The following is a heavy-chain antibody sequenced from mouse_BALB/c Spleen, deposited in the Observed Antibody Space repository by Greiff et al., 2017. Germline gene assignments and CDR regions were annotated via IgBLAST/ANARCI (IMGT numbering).Heavy chain of an antibody. CDR2: IDPANGNT. J-gene: IGHJ1*01. CDR3: ARRDGNPRV. D-gene: IGHD2-1*01. Sequence: VQLKESGAELVKPGASVKLSCTASGFNIKDTYMHWVKQRPEQGLEWIGRIDPANGNTKYDPKFQGKATITADTSSNTAYLQLSSLTSEDTAVYYCARRDGNPRVWGAGTTVTVSS. CDR1: GFNIKDTY. V-gene: IGHV14-3*02.